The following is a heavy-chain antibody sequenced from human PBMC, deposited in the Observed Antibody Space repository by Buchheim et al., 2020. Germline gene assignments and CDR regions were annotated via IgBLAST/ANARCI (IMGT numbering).Heavy chain of an antibody. CDR2: ISYDGSNK. Sequence: QVQLVESGGGVVQPGRSLRLSCAASGFTFSGHGMHWVRQAPGKGLEWVAVISYDGSNKYYADSVKGRFTISRDNSKNTLYLQMNSLRAEDTAVYYCAKGLLLYADYYYYYMDVWGKGTT. V-gene: IGHV3-30*18. CDR1: GFTFSGHG. CDR3: AKGLLLYADYYYYYMDV. D-gene: IGHD2-2*02. J-gene: IGHJ6*03.